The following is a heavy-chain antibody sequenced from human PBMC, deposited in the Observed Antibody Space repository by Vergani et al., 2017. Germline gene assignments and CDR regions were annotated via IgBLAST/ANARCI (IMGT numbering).Heavy chain of an antibody. CDR2: INHSGST. V-gene: IGHV4-34*01. J-gene: IGHJ4*02. CDR1: GGSFSGYY. CDR3: ARHISVVRPSPMTAFDY. D-gene: IGHD2-21*01. Sequence: QVQLQQWGAGLLKPSETLSLTCAVYGGSFSGYYWSWIRQPPGKGLEWIGEINHSGSTNYNPSLKSRVTISVDTSKNQFSLKLSSVTAADTAVYYCARHISVVRPSPMTAFDYWGQGTLVTVSS.